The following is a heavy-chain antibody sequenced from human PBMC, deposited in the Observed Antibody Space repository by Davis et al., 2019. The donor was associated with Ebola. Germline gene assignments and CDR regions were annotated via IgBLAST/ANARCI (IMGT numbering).Heavy chain of an antibody. J-gene: IGHJ6*02. Sequence: SETLSLTCTVSGGSISSYYWSWIRQPPGKGLEWIGYIYYSGSTNYNPSLKSRVTISVDTSKNQFSLKLSSVTAADTAVYYCARGGDSSTSWRRNYYYYGMDVWGQGTTVTVSS. CDR2: IYYSGST. V-gene: IGHV4-59*01. CDR3: ARGGDSSTSWRRNYYYYGMDV. D-gene: IGHD2-2*01. CDR1: GGSISSYY.